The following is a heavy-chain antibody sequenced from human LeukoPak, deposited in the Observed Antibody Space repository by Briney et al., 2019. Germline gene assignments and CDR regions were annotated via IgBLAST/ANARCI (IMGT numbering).Heavy chain of an antibody. V-gene: IGHV4-59*01. Sequence: SETLSLTCSVPGGSMSSYYWSWIRQSPGKGLEWIGHIYDSGDTNYNPFLKSRVTISVDTSKNEFSLQLTSVTAADTAVYYCARGSGWLPDSWGQGTRVTVSS. D-gene: IGHD6-19*01. CDR1: GGSMSSYY. CDR2: IYDSGDT. J-gene: IGHJ4*02. CDR3: ARGSGWLPDS.